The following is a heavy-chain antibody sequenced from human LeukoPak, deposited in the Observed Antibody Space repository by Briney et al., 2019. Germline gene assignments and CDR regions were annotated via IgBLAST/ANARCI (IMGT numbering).Heavy chain of an antibody. J-gene: IGHJ4*02. CDR3: AKPGYAGRWCYFDY. Sequence: GGSLRLSCAASGFAFSTYVMNWVRQAPGKGLEWVSTIGGTGDNIYYADSVKGRFTISRDNSKNTVFLQMNSLRVEDTAVYYCAKPGYAGRWCYFDYWGQGTLVTVSS. V-gene: IGHV3-23*01. D-gene: IGHD4-23*01. CDR1: GFAFSTYV. CDR2: IGGTGDNI.